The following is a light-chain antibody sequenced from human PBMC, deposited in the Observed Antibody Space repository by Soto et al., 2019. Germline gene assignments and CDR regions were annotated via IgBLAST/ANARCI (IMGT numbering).Light chain of an antibody. CDR2: GAS. Sequence: EIVLTQSPGTLSLSRGDRASRSCRASQSVSSSYLAWYQQKPGQAPRLXIYGASTRATGIPASFSGSGSGTEFTLTISSLQSEDFAVYYCQQYNNWPITFGQGTRLENK. CDR3: QQYNNWPIT. J-gene: IGKJ5*01. CDR1: QSVSSSY. V-gene: IGKV3-15*01.